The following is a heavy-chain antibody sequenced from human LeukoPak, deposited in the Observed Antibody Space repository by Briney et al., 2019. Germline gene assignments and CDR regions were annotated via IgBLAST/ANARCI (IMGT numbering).Heavy chain of an antibody. J-gene: IGHJ4*02. CDR3: ASKRIVKEYIYDPSFDF. CDR1: GGIFSNYA. CDR2: IVSVFGTA. Sequence: SVKVSCKASGGIFSNYAFTWVRQAPGLGLEWMGGIVSVFGTATYAQKFQGRVTITTDESTSTAYMDLSSLTSEDTAVYYCASKRIVKEYIYDPSFDFWGQGTLVTVSS. D-gene: IGHD5-18*01. V-gene: IGHV1-69*05.